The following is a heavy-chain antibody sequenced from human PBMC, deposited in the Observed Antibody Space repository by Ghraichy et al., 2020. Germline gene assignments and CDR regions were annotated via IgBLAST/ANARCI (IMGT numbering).Heavy chain of an antibody. CDR3: ARALSNNYYDSSGYIDY. D-gene: IGHD3-22*01. CDR1: GGSISSGDYY. CDR2: IYYSGST. V-gene: IGHV4-30-4*01. Sequence: SETLSLTCTVSGGSISSGDYYWSWIRQPPGKGLEWIGYIYYSGSTYYNPSLKSRVTISVDTSKNQFSLKLSSVTAADTAVYYCARALSNNYYDSSGYIDYWGQGTLVTVSS. J-gene: IGHJ4*02.